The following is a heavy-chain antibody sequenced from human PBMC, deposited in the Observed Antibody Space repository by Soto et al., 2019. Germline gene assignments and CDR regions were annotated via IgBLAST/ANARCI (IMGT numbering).Heavy chain of an antibody. D-gene: IGHD3-22*01. V-gene: IGHV1-69*13. CDR3: ARDKGYYDSSGYSGGALHAFDI. J-gene: IGHJ3*02. CDR1: GGTFSSYA. CDR2: IIPIFGTA. Sequence: ASGKVSCKASGGTFSSYAISWVRQAPGRGLEWMGGIIPIFGTANYAQKFQGRVTITADESTSTAYMELSSLRSEDTAVYYCARDKGYYDSSGYSGGALHAFDIWGQGTMVTVSS.